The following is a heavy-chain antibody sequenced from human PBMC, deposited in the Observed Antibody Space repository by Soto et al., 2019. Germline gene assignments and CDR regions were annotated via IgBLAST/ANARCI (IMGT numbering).Heavy chain of an antibody. CDR3: AMGPGDGGGYFEH. CDR1: GFTLSSYW. Sequence: EVQLVESGGGFVQPGGSLRLSCVASGFTLSSYWMYWVRQVPGKGLLWVSRISTDGSKTEYADSVKGRFTISRDNAKCALALQMGSLRVDDMGVYDCAMGPGDGGGYFEHWGQGTLVTFSS. J-gene: IGHJ1*01. D-gene: IGHD2-15*01. V-gene: IGHV3-74*03. CDR2: ISTDGSKT.